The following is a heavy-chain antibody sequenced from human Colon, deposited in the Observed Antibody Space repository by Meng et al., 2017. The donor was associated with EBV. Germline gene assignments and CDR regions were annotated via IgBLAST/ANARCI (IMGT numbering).Heavy chain of an antibody. CDR3: ARGGNFDP. V-gene: IGHV7-4-1*02. D-gene: IGHD2/OR15-2a*01. J-gene: IGHJ5*02. CDR2: ISTNTGTP. CDR1: GYTFSTYT. Sequence: QVQLVQCVSELKKPGASMKVSCKAAGYTFSTYTRNWVRQAHGRGLERMGWISTNTGTPTYTQGFTGRFVFSLDTSVSTAYLQISSLKAEDTAVYYCARGGNFDPWGQGTLVTVSS.